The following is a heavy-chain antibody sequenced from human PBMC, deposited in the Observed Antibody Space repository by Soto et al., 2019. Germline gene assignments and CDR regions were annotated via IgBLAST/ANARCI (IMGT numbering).Heavy chain of an antibody. CDR2: IYYSGST. CDR3: ARTTAVPNTLRSRYFFDY. V-gene: IGHV4-39*07. CDR1: GGSISRSTYY. D-gene: IGHD4-17*01. Sequence: SETLSLTCTVPGGSISRSTYYWGWIRQPPGKGLEWIWSIYYSGSTYYRPSLKSRVTISVDTSKNQFSLRLSSVTTADTALYYCARTTAVPNTLRSRYFFDYWGQGTLVTVSS. J-gene: IGHJ4*02.